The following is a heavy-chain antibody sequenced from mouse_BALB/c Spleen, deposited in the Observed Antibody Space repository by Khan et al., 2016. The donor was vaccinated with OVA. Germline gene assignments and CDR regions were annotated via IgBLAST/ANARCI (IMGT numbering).Heavy chain of an antibody. V-gene: IGHV14-1*01. CDR2: INPENGNT. J-gene: IGHJ2*01. Sequence: VQLQESGTDLVRPGASVRLSCTASGYTITSYYIRWVKQRPEQGLEWIGGINPENGNTVYDPKFKGQTTITADTSSNTAYLQLSSLTSEDTASEYCTSVVLVYFDYWGQGTTLTVSS. D-gene: IGHD1-1*01. CDR3: TSVVLVYFDY. CDR1: GYTITSYY.